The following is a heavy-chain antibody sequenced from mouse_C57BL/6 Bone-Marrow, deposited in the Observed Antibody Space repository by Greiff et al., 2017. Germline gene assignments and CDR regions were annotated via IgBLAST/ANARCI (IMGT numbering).Heavy chain of an antibody. V-gene: IGHV1-85*01. CDR2: IYPRDGST. D-gene: IGHD2-3*01. Sequence: QVQLQQSGPELVKPGASVKLSCKASGYTFTSYDINWVKQRPGQGLEWIGWIYPRDGSTTYNEKFKGKATLTVAKSSSTAYMELHSLTSEDSAVYFCARGGLGGYYPYAMDYWGQGTSVTVAS. CDR3: ARGGLGGYYPYAMDY. CDR1: GYTFTSYD. J-gene: IGHJ4*01.